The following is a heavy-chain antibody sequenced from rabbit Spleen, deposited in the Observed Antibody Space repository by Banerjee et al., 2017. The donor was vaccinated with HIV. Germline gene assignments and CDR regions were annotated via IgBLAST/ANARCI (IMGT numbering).Heavy chain of an antibody. D-gene: IGHD8-1*01. CDR2: IYPGSSGST. CDR1: EIDISSYA. V-gene: IGHV1S45*01. Sequence: QEQLKETGGGLVQPGGSLTLSCKASEIDISSYAMSWVRQAPGKGLEWIGDIYPGSSGSTYSATWAKGRFTISKTSSTTVTLQMTSLTAADTATYFCARDTGSSFSTYGMDLWGPGTLVTVS. J-gene: IGHJ6*01. CDR3: ARDTGSSFSTYGMDL.